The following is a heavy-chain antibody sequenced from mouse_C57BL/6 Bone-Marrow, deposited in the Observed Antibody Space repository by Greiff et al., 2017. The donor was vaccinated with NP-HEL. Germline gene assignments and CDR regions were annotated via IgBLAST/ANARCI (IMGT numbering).Heavy chain of an antibody. CDR2: IFPGSGST. J-gene: IGHJ3*01. CDR1: GYTFTDYY. D-gene: IGHD1-1*01. CDR3: ARSHYGSSYGFAY. Sequence: QVHVKQSGPELVKPGASVKISCKASGYTFTDYYINWVKQRPGQGLEWIGWIFPGSGSTYYNEKFKGKATLTVDKSSSTAYMLLSSLTSEDSAVYFCARSHYGSSYGFAYWGQGTLVTVSA. V-gene: IGHV1-75*01.